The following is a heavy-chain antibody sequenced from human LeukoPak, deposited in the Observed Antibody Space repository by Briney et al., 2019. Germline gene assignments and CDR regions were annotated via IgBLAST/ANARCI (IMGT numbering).Heavy chain of an antibody. CDR3: AREMSSSWY. CDR1: GGSISSYY. CDR2: IYYSGST. D-gene: IGHD6-13*01. Sequence: SETLSLTCTVSGGSISSYYWSWIRQPPGKGLEWIGYIYYSGSTNYNPSLKSRVTISVDTSKNQFSLKLSSVTAADTAVYYCAREMSSSWYWGQGTLVTVSS. J-gene: IGHJ4*02. V-gene: IGHV4-59*12.